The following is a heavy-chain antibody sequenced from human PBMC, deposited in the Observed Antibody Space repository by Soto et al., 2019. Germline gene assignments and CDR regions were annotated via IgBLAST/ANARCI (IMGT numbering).Heavy chain of an antibody. CDR1: GYIFSDYG. Sequence: QVQVMQSGAEVKKPGDSVKVSCKTSGYIFSDYGINWVRQAPGQGLEWMGWISGYSGNANLAQKFQGRVTMITDKSTRTAYMELRRLRSDDTDVYYCAKRTSGTTWGESDYWGQGTLVTVSS. D-gene: IGHD4-17*01. J-gene: IGHJ4*02. CDR2: ISGYSGNA. CDR3: AKRTSGTTWGESDY. V-gene: IGHV1-18*04.